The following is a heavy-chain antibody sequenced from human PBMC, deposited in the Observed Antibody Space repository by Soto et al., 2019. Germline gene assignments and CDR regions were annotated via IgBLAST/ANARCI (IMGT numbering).Heavy chain of an antibody. CDR1: GFTFSSYA. CDR3: AKAATLTSVYYMDV. CDR2: ISSTAGTI. Sequence: EVQLLESGGGLVQPGGSLRLSCAASGFTFSSYAMRWVRQAPGRGLEWVSAISSTAGTIYYADSVKGRFTVSRDNSKNTLYLQMNGLRDADTAIYYCAKAATLTSVYYMDVWGKGTTVTVSS. D-gene: IGHD4-17*01. V-gene: IGHV3-23*01. J-gene: IGHJ6*03.